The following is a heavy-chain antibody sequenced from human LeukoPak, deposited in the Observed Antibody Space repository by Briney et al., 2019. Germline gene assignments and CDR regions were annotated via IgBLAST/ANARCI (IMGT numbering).Heavy chain of an antibody. J-gene: IGHJ5*01. D-gene: IGHD5-12*01. V-gene: IGHV3-30*07. CDR3: ARSYSGYDPFDS. Sequence: DSVKGRFTISRDNSKNTLYLQMNSLSAEDTAVYYCARSYSGYDPFDSWGQGTLVTVSS.